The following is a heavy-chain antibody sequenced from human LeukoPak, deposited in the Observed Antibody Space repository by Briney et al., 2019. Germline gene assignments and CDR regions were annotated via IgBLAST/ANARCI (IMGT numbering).Heavy chain of an antibody. V-gene: IGHV1-24*01. CDR2: FDPEDGET. CDR3: ATVPGNYYYYGMDV. Sequence: ASVKVSCKVSGYTLTELSMHWVRQAPGKGLEWMGGFDPEDGETIYAQKFQGRVTMTEDASTDTAYMELSSLRSEDTAVYYCATVPGNYYYYGMDVWGQGTTVTVSS. J-gene: IGHJ6*02. CDR1: GYTLTELS.